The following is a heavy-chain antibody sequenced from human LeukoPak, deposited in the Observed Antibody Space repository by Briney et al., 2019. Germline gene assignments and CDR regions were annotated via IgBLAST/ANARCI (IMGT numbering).Heavy chain of an antibody. V-gene: IGHV3-20*04. J-gene: IGHJ4*02. CDR3: ARGRFNYDNSGYSSFYH. Sequence: GGSLRLSCAASGFTFDDYGMSWVRQAPGKGLEWVSGINWNGGSTGYADSVKGRFTISRDNAKSSLYLQMNSLRADDTAVYYCARGRFNYDNSGYSSFYHWGQGTLVTVSS. CDR1: GFTFDDYG. D-gene: IGHD3-22*01. CDR2: INWNGGST.